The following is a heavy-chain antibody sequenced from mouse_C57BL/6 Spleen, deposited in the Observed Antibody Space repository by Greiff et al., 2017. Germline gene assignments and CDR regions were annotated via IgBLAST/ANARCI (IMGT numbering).Heavy chain of an antibody. D-gene: IGHD4-1*01. J-gene: IGHJ4*01. CDR1: GYTFTSYW. Sequence: VQLQQPGAELVKPGASVKLSCKASGYTFTSYWMHWVKQRPGRGLEWIGRIAPNSGGTKYNEKFKSKATLTVDKPSSTAYMQLSSLTSEDSAVYYCARSRLGPHYYAMDYWGQGTSVTVSS. V-gene: IGHV1-72*01. CDR2: IAPNSGGT. CDR3: ARSRLGPHYYAMDY.